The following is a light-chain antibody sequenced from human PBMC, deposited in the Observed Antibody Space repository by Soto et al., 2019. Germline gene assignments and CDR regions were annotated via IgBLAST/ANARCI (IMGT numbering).Light chain of an antibody. CDR2: GAS. V-gene: IGKV3-15*01. Sequence: EIVMAQSPATLSVSPGERATLSCRASQSVSSNLAWYQQKPGQAPRLLIYGASTRATGIPARFSGSGSGTEFTLTISSLQSEDFVVYYCQQYNNWPPVTFRQGTKVNIK. CDR3: QQYNNWPPVT. CDR1: QSVSSN. J-gene: IGKJ1*01.